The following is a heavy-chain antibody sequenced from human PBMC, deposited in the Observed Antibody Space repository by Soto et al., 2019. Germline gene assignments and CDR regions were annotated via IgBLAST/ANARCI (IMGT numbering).Heavy chain of an antibody. Sequence: QVQLVQSGAEVKKPGASVKVSCKASGYTFTSYGLSWVRQAPGQGLEWMGWISAYNGNTNYAQKFQGRVTMTTDTSTSTAYMELRSLRSDDTAVYYCARDWVIYRYGQTGGYWGQGTLVTVSS. CDR2: ISAYNGNT. V-gene: IGHV1-18*01. J-gene: IGHJ4*02. CDR1: GYTFTSYG. CDR3: ARDWVIYRYGQTGGY. D-gene: IGHD5-18*01.